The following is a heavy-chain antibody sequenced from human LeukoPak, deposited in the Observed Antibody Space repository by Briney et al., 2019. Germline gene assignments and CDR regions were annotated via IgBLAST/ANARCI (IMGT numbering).Heavy chain of an antibody. V-gene: IGHV3-30*14. D-gene: IGHD3-3*01. Sequence: GGSLRLSCAAAGFTFGSFAMHWVRQAPGKGPEWVAIKSHDGSNEKYADAVKGRFTISRDNSKNTLYLQMNSLRAEDTAVYYCATEIYDVNVDYWGQGTLVTVSS. CDR2: KSHDGSNE. CDR3: ATEIYDVNVDY. CDR1: GFTFGSFA. J-gene: IGHJ4*02.